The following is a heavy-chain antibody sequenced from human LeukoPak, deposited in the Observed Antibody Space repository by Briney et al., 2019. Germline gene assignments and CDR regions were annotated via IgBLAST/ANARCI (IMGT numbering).Heavy chain of an antibody. CDR2: ISAYNGNT. Sequence: GASVKVSCKASGYTFTSYGISWVRQAPGQGLEWMGWISAYNGNTNYAQKFQGRVTMTRDTSISTAYMELSRLRSDDTAVYYCARVRPGDYYDSSGYWGWFDPWGQGTLVTVSS. CDR1: GYTFTSYG. J-gene: IGHJ5*02. CDR3: ARVRPGDYYDSSGYWGWFDP. D-gene: IGHD3-22*01. V-gene: IGHV1-18*01.